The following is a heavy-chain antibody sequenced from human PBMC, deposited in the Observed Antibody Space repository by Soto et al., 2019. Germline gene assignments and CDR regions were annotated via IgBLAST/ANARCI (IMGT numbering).Heavy chain of an antibody. CDR3: ARDWGAGYSDY. CDR2: IYSGSST. V-gene: IGHV3-53*01. Sequence: EVQLVESGGGLIQPGGSLRLSCAASGFTVSSNYMSWVRQAPGKGLEWVSVIYSGSSTYYADSVMGRFIISRDNSKNTLYLQMNSLKAEDTAVYYCARDWGAGYSDYWGQGTLVTVSS. CDR1: GFTVSSNY. J-gene: IGHJ4*02. D-gene: IGHD3-16*01.